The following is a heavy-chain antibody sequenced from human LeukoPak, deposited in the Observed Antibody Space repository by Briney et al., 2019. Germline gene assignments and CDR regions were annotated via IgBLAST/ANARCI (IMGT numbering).Heavy chain of an antibody. CDR1: GFTFSSYS. Sequence: GGSLRLSCAASGFTFSSYSMNWVRQAPGKGLEWVSSISASSIYIYYADSVKGRFTISRDNAKNSLYLQMNSLRAEDTAVYYCARDYYGSGSYLFDYWGQGTLVTVSS. CDR3: ARDYYGSGSYLFDY. D-gene: IGHD3-10*01. V-gene: IGHV3-21*01. J-gene: IGHJ4*02. CDR2: ISASSIYI.